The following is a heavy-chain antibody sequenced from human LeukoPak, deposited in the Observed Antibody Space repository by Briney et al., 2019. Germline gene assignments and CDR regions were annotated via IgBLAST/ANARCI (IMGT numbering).Heavy chain of an antibody. CDR1: GYTFTSYG. CDR3: ARSEDYGDLNWFDP. CDR2: ISAYNGNT. J-gene: IGHJ5*02. Sequence: ASVKVSCKASGYTFTSYGISWVRQAPGQGLEWMGWISAYNGNTNYAQKLQGRVTMTTDTSTSTAYMELRGLRSDDTAVYYCARSEDYGDLNWFDPWGQGTLVTVSS. D-gene: IGHD4-17*01. V-gene: IGHV1-18*01.